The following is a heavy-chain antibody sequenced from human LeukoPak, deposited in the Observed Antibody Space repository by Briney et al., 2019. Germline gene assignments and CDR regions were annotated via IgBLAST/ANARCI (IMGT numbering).Heavy chain of an antibody. CDR1: SYSVSSDHY. D-gene: IGHD3-10*01. CDR3: ARRFGDPFDY. CDR2: IYHSGST. V-gene: IGHV4-38-2*02. Sequence: SETLSLTCTVSSYSVSSDHYWGWIRQPPGKGLEWIGSIYHSGSTYYNPSLKSRVTISVDTSKNQFSLNLSSVTAADTAVYYCARRFGDPFDYWGQGTLVTVSS. J-gene: IGHJ4*02.